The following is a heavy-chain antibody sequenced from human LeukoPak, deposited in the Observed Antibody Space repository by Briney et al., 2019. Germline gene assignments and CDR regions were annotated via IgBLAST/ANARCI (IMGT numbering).Heavy chain of an antibody. CDR3: ARDGKSLLDPFDY. J-gene: IGHJ4*02. CDR2: IIPIFGTA. V-gene: IGHV1-69*13. D-gene: IGHD3/OR15-3a*01. Sequence: SVKVSCKASGGTFSSYAISWVRQAPGQELEWMGGIIPIFGTANYAQKFQGRVTITADESMSTAYMELSSLRSEDTAVYYCARDGKSLLDPFDYWGQGTLVTVSS. CDR1: GGTFSSYA.